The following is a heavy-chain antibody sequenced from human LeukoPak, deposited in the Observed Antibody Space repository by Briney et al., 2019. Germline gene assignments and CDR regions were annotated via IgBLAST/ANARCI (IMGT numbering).Heavy chain of an antibody. V-gene: IGHV1-24*01. J-gene: IGHJ4*02. Sequence: ASVKVSCKVSGYTLTELSMHWVRQAPGKGLEWMGGFDPEDGETIYAQKFQGRVTMTEDTSTDTAYMELSSLRSEDTAVYYCATPGLGEGSGSFPAGYWGQGTLVTVSS. CDR2: FDPEDGET. CDR3: ATPGLGEGSGSFPAGY. D-gene: IGHD3-10*01. CDR1: GYTLTELS.